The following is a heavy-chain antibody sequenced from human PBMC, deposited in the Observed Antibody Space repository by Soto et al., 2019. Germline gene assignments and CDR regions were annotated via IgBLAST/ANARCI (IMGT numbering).Heavy chain of an antibody. CDR3: TTHNYYAYAY. CDR1: GFTFINTL. D-gene: IGHD3-22*01. Sequence: GGSLRLSCATSGFTFINTLMNWVRQAPGKGLEWVGHIKSGRDGGTADYAAPVKDRFFLSRDDSKNTVSLQMSSLKTEDTGIYYCTTHNYYAYAYWGQGALVTVSS. V-gene: IGHV3-15*07. J-gene: IGHJ4*02. CDR2: IKSGRDGGTA.